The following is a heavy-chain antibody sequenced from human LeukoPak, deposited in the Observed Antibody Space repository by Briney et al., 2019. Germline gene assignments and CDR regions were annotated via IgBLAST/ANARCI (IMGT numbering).Heavy chain of an antibody. CDR1: GFTVSSNY. CDR3: ARDYSGGDRPPFDY. D-gene: IGHD2-21*02. CDR2: IKQDGSEK. V-gene: IGHV3-7*01. Sequence: GGSLRLSCAASGFTVSSNYMSWVRQAPGKGLEWVANIKQDGSEKYYVDSVKGRFTISRDNAKNSLYLQMNSLRAEDTAVYYCARDYSGGDRPPFDYWGQGTLVTVSS. J-gene: IGHJ4*02.